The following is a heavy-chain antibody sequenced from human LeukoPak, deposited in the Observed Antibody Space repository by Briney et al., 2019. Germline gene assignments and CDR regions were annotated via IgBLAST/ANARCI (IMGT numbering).Heavy chain of an antibody. CDR3: ASKPRIQLWLT. Sequence: PGGSLRLSCAASGFTVSSNYMSWVRQAPGKGLEWVSVIYSGGSTYYADSVKGRFTISRDNSKNTLYLQMNSLRAEDTAVYYCASKPRIQLWLTWGQGPLVTVSS. D-gene: IGHD5-18*01. CDR1: GFTVSSNY. J-gene: IGHJ5*02. V-gene: IGHV3-53*01. CDR2: IYSGGST.